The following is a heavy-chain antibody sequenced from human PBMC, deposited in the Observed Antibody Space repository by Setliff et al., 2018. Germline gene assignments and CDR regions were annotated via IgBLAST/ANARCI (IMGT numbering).Heavy chain of an antibody. V-gene: IGHV3-15*07. CDR1: GFTFSYAW. D-gene: IGHD2-2*02. CDR3: TTDRAACSGSSCYNGFDV. J-gene: IGHJ3*01. CDR2: SKSKTAGGAI. Sequence: PGGSLRLSCAASGFTFSYAWMHWVRQAPGKGLEWVGRSKSKTAGGAIDYAAPVKGRFTISRDDSKNTLYLQMSSLKTEDTAMYYCTTDRAACSGSSCYNGFDVWGQGTMDTVSS.